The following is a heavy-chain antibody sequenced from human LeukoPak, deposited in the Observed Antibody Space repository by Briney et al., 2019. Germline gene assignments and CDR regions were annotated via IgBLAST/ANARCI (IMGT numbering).Heavy chain of an antibody. Sequence: GGSLRLSCAASGFTFSSYAMSWVRQAPGKGLEWVSAISGSGGSTYYADSVKGRFTISRDNSKNTLYLQMNSLRAEDTAVYYCAKLGKIYDFWSGYYTDAFDIWAQGTMVTVSS. CDR1: GFTFSSYA. D-gene: IGHD3-3*01. CDR3: AKLGKIYDFWSGYYTDAFDI. CDR2: ISGSGGST. J-gene: IGHJ3*02. V-gene: IGHV3-23*01.